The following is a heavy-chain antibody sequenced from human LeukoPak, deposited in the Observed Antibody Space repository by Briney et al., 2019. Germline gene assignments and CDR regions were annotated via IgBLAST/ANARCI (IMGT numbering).Heavy chain of an antibody. J-gene: IGHJ6*03. Sequence: GGSLRLSCAASGFSFNNYAMHWVRQAPGKGLEWVAMISSDGTKKYYADSVRGRFTISRDNSKNTVYLQINSLRTEDTAVHYCARGAHIVVSTSRSSYYIDVWGKGTMVIASS. CDR2: ISSDGTKK. D-gene: IGHD2-21*02. CDR3: ARGAHIVVSTSRSSYYIDV. V-gene: IGHV3-30*04. CDR1: GFSFNNYA.